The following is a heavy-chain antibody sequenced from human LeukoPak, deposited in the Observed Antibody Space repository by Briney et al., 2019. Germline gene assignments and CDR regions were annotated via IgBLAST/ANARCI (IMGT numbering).Heavy chain of an antibody. CDR2: INPSGGST. D-gene: IGHD3-22*01. CDR3: ARDWYYDSSGYCFDY. J-gene: IGHJ4*02. CDR1: GYTFTSYY. Sequence: GASVKVSCKASGYTFTSYYMHRVRQAPGQGLEWMGIINPSGGSTSYAQKFQGRVTMTRDTSTSTVYMELSSLRSEDTAVYYCARDWYYDSSGYCFDYWGQGTLVTVSS. V-gene: IGHV1-46*01.